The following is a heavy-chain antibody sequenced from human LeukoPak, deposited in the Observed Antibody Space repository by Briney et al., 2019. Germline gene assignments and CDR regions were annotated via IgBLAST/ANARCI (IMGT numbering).Heavy chain of an antibody. V-gene: IGHV4-4*07. Sequence: KPSETLSLTCSVSGGSISGYYWSWIRQPAGKGLEWIGRIYTSGSTNYNPSLKSRVTMSVDMSKNQFSLKLSYVTAADTAVYYCARVDVFGVVSSDYYYYYMDVWGKGTTVTVSS. CDR1: GGSISGYY. CDR3: ARVDVFGVVSSDYYYYYMDV. J-gene: IGHJ6*03. D-gene: IGHD3-3*01. CDR2: IYTSGST.